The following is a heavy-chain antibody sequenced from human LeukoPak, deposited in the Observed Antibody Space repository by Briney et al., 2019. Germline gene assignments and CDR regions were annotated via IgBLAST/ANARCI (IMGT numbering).Heavy chain of an antibody. J-gene: IGHJ4*02. CDR1: GYSFTIYG. V-gene: IGHV1-18*01. CDR3: ARSPVTIFGVVINFDY. D-gene: IGHD3-3*01. CDR2: ISAYNGDT. Sequence: ASVNVSSKASGYSFTIYGIRWVRPAPRQGRGWRGWISAYNGDTNNTQKLQGTVTMTTDTSTSTAYMELRSLRSDDTTVYYCARSPVTIFGVVINFDYWGQGTLVTVSS.